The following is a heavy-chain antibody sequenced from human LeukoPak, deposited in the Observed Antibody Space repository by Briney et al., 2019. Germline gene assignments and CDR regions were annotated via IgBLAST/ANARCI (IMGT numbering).Heavy chain of an antibody. CDR3: ARHSFDSGDYHVD. Sequence: PSETLSLTCTVSGGSISSYYWSWIRQPPGKGLEWIGYIYHSGSTNTNPSLKRRVTISVDTSTNQFSLKMRSVTAADTAVYYCARHSFDSGDYHVDWGQGTLVTVSS. V-gene: IGHV4-59*08. D-gene: IGHD3-22*01. CDR1: GGSISSYY. CDR2: IYHSGST. J-gene: IGHJ4*02.